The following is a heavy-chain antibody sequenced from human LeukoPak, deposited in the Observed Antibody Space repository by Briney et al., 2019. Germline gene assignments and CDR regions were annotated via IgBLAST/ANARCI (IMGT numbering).Heavy chain of an antibody. CDR1: GFTFDDYA. D-gene: IGHD2-2*01. J-gene: IGHJ4*02. Sequence: PGGSLRLSCAASGFTFDDYAMHWVRQAPGKGLEWVSGISWNSGSIGYAASVKGRFTISRDNAENSLYLQMNSLRAEDTALYYCAKGLGYCSSTSCWSTFDYWGQGTLVTVSS. V-gene: IGHV3-9*01. CDR2: ISWNSGSI. CDR3: AKGLGYCSSTSCWSTFDY.